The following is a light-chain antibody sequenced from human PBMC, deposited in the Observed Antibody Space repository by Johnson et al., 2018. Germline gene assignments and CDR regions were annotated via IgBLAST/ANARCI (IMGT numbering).Light chain of an antibody. CDR3: GTLDSSLSAGNV. CDR1: SSNIGNNY. Sequence: QSVLTQPPSVSAAPGQKVTISCSGSSSNIGNNYVSWYQQLPGTAPKLLIYENNKRPSGIPDRSSGSQSGTSATLGITGLQTGDEADYYCGTLDSSLSAGNVFGTGTKVTVL. CDR2: ENN. J-gene: IGLJ1*01. V-gene: IGLV1-51*02.